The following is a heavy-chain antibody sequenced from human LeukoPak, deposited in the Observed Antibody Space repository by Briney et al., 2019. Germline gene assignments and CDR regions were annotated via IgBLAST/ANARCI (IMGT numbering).Heavy chain of an antibody. Sequence: GASLRLSCAASGFTFSSYRMNWVRQAPGKGLEWVSSISDSSSYIYHADSVKGRFTISRDNAKNSVYLQMNSLRAEDTATYYCTKGENGMDVWGQGTTVTVSS. J-gene: IGHJ6*02. V-gene: IGHV3-21*01. CDR3: TKGENGMDV. CDR2: ISDSSSYI. D-gene: IGHD1-26*01. CDR1: GFTFSSYR.